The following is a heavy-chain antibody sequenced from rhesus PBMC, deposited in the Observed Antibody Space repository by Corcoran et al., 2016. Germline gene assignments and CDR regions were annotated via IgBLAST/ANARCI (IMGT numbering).Heavy chain of an antibody. CDR3: TRDAISLDV. V-gene: IGHV4S2*01. Sequence: QVQLQESGPGLVKPSETLHLTCDVSGASISSNYWCWIHQAQGKGLVWFGLIYGSGGSTDYTPSLKSRVTISIDTSKNQFSLKLSSVTAADTAIYYCTRDAISLDVWGRGVLVTVSS. CDR1: GASISSNY. CDR2: IYGSGGST. J-gene: IGHJ5-2*02.